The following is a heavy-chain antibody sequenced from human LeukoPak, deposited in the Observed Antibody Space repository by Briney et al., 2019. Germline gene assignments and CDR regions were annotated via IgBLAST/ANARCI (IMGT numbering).Heavy chain of an antibody. CDR1: GYTFTSYY. CDR3: ARVRNYDFWSGYFHFDY. Sequence: ASVKVSCKASGYTFTSYYMHWVRQAPGQGLEWMGIINPSGGSTSYAQKFQGRVTMTRDTSTSTVYMELSRLRSDDTAVYYCARVRNYDFWSGYFHFDYWGQGTLVTVSS. CDR2: INPSGGST. J-gene: IGHJ4*02. V-gene: IGHV1-46*01. D-gene: IGHD3-3*01.